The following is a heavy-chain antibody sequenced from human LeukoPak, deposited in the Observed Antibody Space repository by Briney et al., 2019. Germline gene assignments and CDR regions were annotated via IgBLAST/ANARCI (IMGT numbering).Heavy chain of an antibody. Sequence: ASVKVSCKASGYTFTGYYMHWVRQAPGQGLEWMGWINPNSGGTNYAQKFQGRFTMTRDTSISTAYMELSRLRSDDTAVYYCARASRYSSNPPDSWGQGTLVTVSS. CDR2: INPNSGGT. CDR3: ARASRYSSNPPDS. CDR1: GYTFTGYY. V-gene: IGHV1-2*02. D-gene: IGHD6-13*01. J-gene: IGHJ4*02.